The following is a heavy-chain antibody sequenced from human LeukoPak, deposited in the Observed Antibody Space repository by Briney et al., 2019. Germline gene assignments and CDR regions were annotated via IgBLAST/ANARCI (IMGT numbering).Heavy chain of an antibody. CDR2: IISKTDGGTT. CDR1: GFTFSNAW. Sequence: GGCLRLSYAASGFTFSNAWMSWVRQAPGKGLEWVGRIISKTDGGTTDYAAPVKGRFTISRDDSKNTLYLQMNSLKTEDTAVYYCTTDPYSSGPGGYYYYYYGMDVWGQGTTVTVSS. V-gene: IGHV3-15*01. J-gene: IGHJ6*02. D-gene: IGHD6-19*01. CDR3: TTDPYSSGPGGYYYYYYGMDV.